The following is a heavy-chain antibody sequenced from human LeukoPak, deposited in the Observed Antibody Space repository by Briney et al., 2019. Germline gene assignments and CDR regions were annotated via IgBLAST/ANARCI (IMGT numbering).Heavy chain of an antibody. V-gene: IGHV1-2*02. D-gene: IGHD3-10*01. CDR2: INPNSGGT. J-gene: IGHJ5*02. Sequence: GASVKVSCKASGYTFTGYYMHWVRQAPGQGLEWMGWINPNSGGTNYAQKFQGRVTMTRDTSISTAYMELRRLRSDDTAVYYCARGLSMVRGVIITRGWFDPWGQGTLVTVSS. CDR3: ARGLSMVRGVIITRGWFDP. CDR1: GYTFTGYY.